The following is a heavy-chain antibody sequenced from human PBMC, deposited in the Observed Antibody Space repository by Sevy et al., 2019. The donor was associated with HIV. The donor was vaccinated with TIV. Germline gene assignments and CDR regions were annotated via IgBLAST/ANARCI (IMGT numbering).Heavy chain of an antibody. D-gene: IGHD1-26*01. CDR3: AGEDAWGRGYS. Sequence: SKTLSLTCTVSGGSITSLYWNWIRQPPGKGLEWIANIYYNGHINYNPSLKSRVTLSLDTSKNQFSLRLSSVTAADTAMYYCAGEDAWGRGYSWGQGTLVTVSS. CDR2: IYYNGHI. CDR1: GGSITSLY. J-gene: IGHJ4*02. V-gene: IGHV4-59*08.